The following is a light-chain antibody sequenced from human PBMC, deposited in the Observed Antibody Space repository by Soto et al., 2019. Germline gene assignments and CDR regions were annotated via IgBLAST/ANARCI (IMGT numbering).Light chain of an antibody. J-gene: IGKJ1*01. V-gene: IGKV2-24*01. CDR2: KIS. Sequence: DIVMTQTPLSSPVTLGQPASISCRSSQSLVHSDGNTDLSWLQQRPGQTPRLLISKISNRFSGVPDRVSGRGAGTDFTLKISRVEAEDVGGYYCMQATQFPRTFGQGTKVEIK. CDR3: MQATQFPRT. CDR1: QSLVHSDGNTD.